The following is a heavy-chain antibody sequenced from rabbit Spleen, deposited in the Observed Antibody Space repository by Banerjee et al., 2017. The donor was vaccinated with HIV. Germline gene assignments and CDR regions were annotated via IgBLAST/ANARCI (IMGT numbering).Heavy chain of an antibody. CDR1: GFSFSRGYD. J-gene: IGHJ4*01. CDR3: ARDNGSGDYIDVYFDL. CDR2: IYTDNGKS. V-gene: IGHV1S45*01. D-gene: IGHD1-1*01. Sequence: QEQVEESGGGLVKPEGSLTLTCKASGFSFSRGYDMCWVRQAPGKGLEWIGCIYTDNGKSYYASWAKGRFTISKSSSTTVTLQMTSLTAADTATYFCARDNGSGDYIDVYFDLWGPGTLVTVS.